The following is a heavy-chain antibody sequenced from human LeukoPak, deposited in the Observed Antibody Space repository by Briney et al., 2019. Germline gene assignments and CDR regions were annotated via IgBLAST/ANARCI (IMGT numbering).Heavy chain of an antibody. CDR2: INTDGSST. J-gene: IGHJ4*02. CDR1: GFTFSSFW. D-gene: IGHD1-26*01. Sequence: PGGSLRLSCAASGFTFSSFWMHWVRQAPGKGLVWVSRINTDGSSTSYADSVKGRFTISKDNVKNTLYLQMNSLRAEYTSVYYCAAGGSYELDYWGQGTLVTVSS. CDR3: AAGGSYELDY. V-gene: IGHV3-74*01.